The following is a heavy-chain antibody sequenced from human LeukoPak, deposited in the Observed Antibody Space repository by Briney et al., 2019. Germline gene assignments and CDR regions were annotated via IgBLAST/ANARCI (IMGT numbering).Heavy chain of an antibody. CDR3: AKDVSALLWFHYLGMGV. Sequence: GGSLRLSCAASGFIFRNYAMHWVRQSPGKGLEWLAVIAHDERKIYYADSVKGRFTISRDNSRNTLYLEMNSLRTEDTSLYYCAKDVSALLWFHYLGMGVWGQGTTVAVSS. CDR2: IAHDERKI. J-gene: IGHJ6*02. V-gene: IGHV3-30*18. D-gene: IGHD3-10*01. CDR1: GFIFRNYA.